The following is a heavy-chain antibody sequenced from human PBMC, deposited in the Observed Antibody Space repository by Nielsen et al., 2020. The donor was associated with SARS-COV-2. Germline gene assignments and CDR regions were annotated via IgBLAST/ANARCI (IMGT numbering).Heavy chain of an antibody. CDR1: GFTFSRFA. Sequence: GESLKISCAASGFTFSRFAMSWVRQAPRKGLEWVSAVSGSGGDTYYADSVKGRFTISRDNSKNMLYLQMNSLRAEDTAVYYCARVDCMSPSCHFFGYTGWFDPWGQGTLVTVSS. CDR3: ARVDCMSPSCHFFGYTGWFDP. CDR2: VSGSGGDT. D-gene: IGHD2-2*01. J-gene: IGHJ5*02. V-gene: IGHV3-23*01.